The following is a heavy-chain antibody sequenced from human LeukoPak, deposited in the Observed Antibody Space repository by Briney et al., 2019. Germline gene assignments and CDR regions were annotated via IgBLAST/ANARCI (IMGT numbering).Heavy chain of an antibody. V-gene: IGHV3-23*01. CDR3: AKGRIAPDD. Sequence: PGGSLRLSCAASGFTFSSYSMSWVRQAPGKGLEWVSGISGSGGGTYYADSVQGRFTISRDNSKNTLYLQMNSLRVDDTALYYCAKGRIAPDDWGQGTLVTVSS. CDR1: GFTFSSYS. CDR2: ISGSGGGT. D-gene: IGHD2-21*01. J-gene: IGHJ4*02.